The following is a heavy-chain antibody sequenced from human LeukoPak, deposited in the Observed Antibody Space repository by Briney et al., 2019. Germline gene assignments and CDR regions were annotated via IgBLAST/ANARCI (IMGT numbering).Heavy chain of an antibody. CDR3: ARDRVRGGNDAFDI. J-gene: IGHJ3*02. Sequence: ASVKVSRKASGGTFSSYGISWVRQSPGQGLEWMGWISAYNGNTNYAQKLQGRVTMTTDTSTSTAYMELRSLRSDDTAVYYCARDRVRGGNDAFDIWGQGTMVTVSS. CDR2: ISAYNGNT. V-gene: IGHV1-18*01. D-gene: IGHD3-10*02. CDR1: GGTFSSYG.